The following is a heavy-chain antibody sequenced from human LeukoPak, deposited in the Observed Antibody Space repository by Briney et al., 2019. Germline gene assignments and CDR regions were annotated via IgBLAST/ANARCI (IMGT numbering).Heavy chain of an antibody. Sequence: PSETLSLTCAVYGGSFSGYYWSWIRQPPGKGLEWIGEINHSGSTNYNPSLKSRVTISVDTSKNQFSLKLSSVTAADTAVYYCARESLFWKGFDYWGQGTLVTVSS. CDR1: GGSFSGYY. D-gene: IGHD3-3*01. J-gene: IGHJ4*02. CDR2: INHSGST. CDR3: ARESLFWKGFDY. V-gene: IGHV4-34*01.